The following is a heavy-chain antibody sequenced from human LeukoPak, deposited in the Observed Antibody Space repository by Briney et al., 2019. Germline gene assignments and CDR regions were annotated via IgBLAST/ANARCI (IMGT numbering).Heavy chain of an antibody. J-gene: IGHJ4*02. Sequence: SETLSLTCTVSGYSISSGFYWGWIRQPPEKGLEWIGSIYHSESTYYNPSLNSRVTMSVDTSKNQFSLKLSSVTAADTAVYYCARRSLLLWFGESGGYFDYWGQGTLVTVSS. CDR1: GYSISSGFY. V-gene: IGHV4-38-2*02. D-gene: IGHD3-10*01. CDR3: ARRSLLLWFGESGGYFDY. CDR2: IYHSEST.